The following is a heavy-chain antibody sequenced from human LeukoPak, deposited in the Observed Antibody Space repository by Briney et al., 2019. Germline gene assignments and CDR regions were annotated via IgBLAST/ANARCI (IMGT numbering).Heavy chain of an antibody. CDR1: GGSFSGYY. Sequence: SETLSLTCAVYGGSFSGYYGCWIRQPPGKGLEWIGEINHSGSTNYNPSLKSRVTISVDTSKNQFSLKLSSVTAADTAVYYCARNRAIVVVSPFYDWGQGTLVTVSS. CDR2: INHSGST. J-gene: IGHJ4*02. V-gene: IGHV4-34*01. D-gene: IGHD3-22*01. CDR3: ARNRAIVVVSPFYD.